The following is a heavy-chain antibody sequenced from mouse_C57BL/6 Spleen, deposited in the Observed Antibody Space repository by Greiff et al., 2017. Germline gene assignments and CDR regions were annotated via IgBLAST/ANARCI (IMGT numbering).Heavy chain of an antibody. V-gene: IGHV2-2*01. CDR1: GFSLTSYG. Sequence: QVQLQQSGPGLVQPSQSLSITCTVSGFSLTSYGVHWVRQSPGKGLEWLGVIWSGGSTDYNAAFISRLSISKDNSKSQVFFKMNSLQADDTAIYYCARNGGDGYYVDYAMDYWGQGTSVTVSS. CDR3: ARNGGDGYYVDYAMDY. J-gene: IGHJ4*01. D-gene: IGHD2-3*01. CDR2: IWSGGST.